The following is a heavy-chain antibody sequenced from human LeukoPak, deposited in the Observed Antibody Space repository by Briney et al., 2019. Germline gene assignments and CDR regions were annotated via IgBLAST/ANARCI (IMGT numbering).Heavy chain of an antibody. J-gene: IGHJ4*02. CDR2: ISWNSGNT. CDR1: GFTFDDYA. Sequence: PGRSLRLSCAVSGFTFDDYAMHWVRQAPGEALEWVSGISWNSGNTDYADSVKGRFTISRDNAKNSLFLQMNRLRAEDTALYYCVKGSGTFYNGHFDYWGQGTLVTVSS. V-gene: IGHV3-9*01. D-gene: IGHD3-10*01. CDR3: VKGSGTFYNGHFDY.